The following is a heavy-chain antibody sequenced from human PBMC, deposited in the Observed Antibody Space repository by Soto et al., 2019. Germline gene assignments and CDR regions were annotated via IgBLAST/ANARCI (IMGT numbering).Heavy chain of an antibody. Sequence: PSETLSLTCTVSGGSISSGNYYWSWIRQPPGKGLEWIGFISYSGSTYYSTSLKSRVTISVDTSKSQFSLNLSSVTAADTAVYYCAREVWFGQINWFDSWGQGTLVTVSS. CDR2: ISYSGST. D-gene: IGHD3-10*01. V-gene: IGHV4-30-4*02. CDR3: AREVWFGQINWFDS. CDR1: GGSISSGNYY. J-gene: IGHJ5*01.